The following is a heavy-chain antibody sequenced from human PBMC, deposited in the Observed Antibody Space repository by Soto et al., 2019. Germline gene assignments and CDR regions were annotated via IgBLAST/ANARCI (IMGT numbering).Heavy chain of an antibody. CDR3: ATRGYCSGGSCYSGYYGMDV. CDR2: IKQDGSEK. CDR1: GFTFSSYW. D-gene: IGHD2-15*01. J-gene: IGHJ6*02. V-gene: IGHV3-7*01. Sequence: GVLRLSCAASGFTFSSYWMSWVRQAPGKGLEWVANIKQDGSEKYYVDSVKGRFTISRDNAKNSLYLQMNSLRAEDTAVYYCATRGYCSGGSCYSGYYGMDVWGQGTTVTVSS.